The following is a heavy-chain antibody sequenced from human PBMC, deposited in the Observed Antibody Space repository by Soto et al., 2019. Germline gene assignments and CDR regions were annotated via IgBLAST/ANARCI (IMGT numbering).Heavy chain of an antibody. V-gene: IGHV1-69*06. CDR2: IIPAFGTA. D-gene: IGHD2-2*01. CDR3: ARGLDQPPVGLYFDT. J-gene: IGHJ4*02. CDR1: GGTFNSYL. Sequence: SVKVSCKTSGGTFNSYLIDWLRQAPGQGLEWMGGIIPAFGTAKYAQKFQGRVTITADKSTTTAYMELRTLTSEDTAVYYCARGLDQPPVGLYFDTWGQGTLVTVSS.